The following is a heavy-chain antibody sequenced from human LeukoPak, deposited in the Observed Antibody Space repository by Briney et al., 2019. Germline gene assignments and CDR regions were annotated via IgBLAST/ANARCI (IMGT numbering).Heavy chain of an antibody. J-gene: IGHJ6*03. D-gene: IGHD3-22*01. CDR3: ARDAGLSRGYSEWKYSYYSYMAV. CDR2: IIPIFGTA. V-gene: IGHV1-69*05. CDR1: GCTFSSYA. Sequence: SVNVSCKASGCTFSSYAISWVRQAPGQGLEWMGGIIPIFGTANYAQKFQGRVTITTDDSTSTVYMQLRSLRSEDTAVYYCARDAGLSRGYSEWKYSYYSYMAVWGKGTTVTVYS.